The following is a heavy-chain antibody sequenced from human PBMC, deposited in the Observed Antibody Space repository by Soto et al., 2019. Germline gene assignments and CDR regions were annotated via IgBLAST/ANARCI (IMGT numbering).Heavy chain of an antibody. J-gene: IGHJ1*01. CDR2: ISGSGGST. Sequence: EVQLLESGGGLVQPGGSLRLSCAASGFTFSSYAMSWVRQAPGKGLEWVSAISGSGGSTYYADSVKGRFTISRDNSPSTLYLQMNSVRAVDTAVYYCAKDSGYCSGGSCYSLVEDFQHWCQGTLVTVSS. CDR1: GFTFSSYA. D-gene: IGHD2-15*01. V-gene: IGHV3-23*01. CDR3: AKDSGYCSGGSCYSLVEDFQH.